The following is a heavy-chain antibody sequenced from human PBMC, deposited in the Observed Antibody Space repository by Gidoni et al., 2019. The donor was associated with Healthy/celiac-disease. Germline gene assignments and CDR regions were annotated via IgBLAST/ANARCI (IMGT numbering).Heavy chain of an antibody. CDR2: IYYSGST. V-gene: IGHV4-59*01. Sequence: QVQLQGSGPGLVKPSETLSLTCPVSGGSISSYYWSWIRQPPGKGLEWIGYIYYSGSTNYNPSLKSRVTISVDTSKNQFSLKLSSVTAADTAVYYCARSGYSSSWVYQDDYYYYYGMDVWGQGTTVTVSS. CDR3: ARSGYSSSWVYQDDYYYYYGMDV. CDR1: GGSISSYY. D-gene: IGHD6-13*01. J-gene: IGHJ6*02.